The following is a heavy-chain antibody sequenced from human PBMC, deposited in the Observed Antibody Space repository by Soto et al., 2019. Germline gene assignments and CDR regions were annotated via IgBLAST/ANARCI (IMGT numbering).Heavy chain of an antibody. CDR2: VSVSGTST. D-gene: IGHD1-26*01. J-gene: IGHJ4*02. Sequence: GGSLRLSCAASGFTLSTYAMTWIRQAPGKGLEWVSSVSVSGTSTFYADSVKGRFSISRDSSKNTLYLEMNSLRAEDTAVYFCAKSVRESYYYFDCWGQGYLVTSPQ. CDR1: GFTLSTYA. V-gene: IGHV3-23*01. CDR3: AKSVRESYYYFDC.